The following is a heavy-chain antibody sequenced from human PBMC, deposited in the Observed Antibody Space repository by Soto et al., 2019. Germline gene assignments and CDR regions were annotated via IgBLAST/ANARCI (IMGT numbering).Heavy chain of an antibody. D-gene: IGHD2-2*02. CDR2: IKQDGSEK. V-gene: IGHV3-7*03. CDR3: ANVPMWCSSTSCYTEGFDY. Sequence: WGSLRLSCAASGFTFSSYWMSWVRQAPGKGLAWVANIKQDGSEKYYVGSVRGRFTVSRANSKNTLYLQMNSLRAEDTAVYYSANVPMWCSSTSCYTEGFDYWGQGTLVTVSS. CDR1: GFTFSSYW. J-gene: IGHJ4*02.